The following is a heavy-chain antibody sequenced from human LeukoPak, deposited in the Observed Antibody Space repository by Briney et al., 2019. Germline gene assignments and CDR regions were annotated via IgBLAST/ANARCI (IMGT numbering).Heavy chain of an antibody. CDR1: GGSFSGYY. CDR3: ARGYSSRYYYYYYYMDV. V-gene: IGHV4-34*01. CDR2: INHSGST. Sequence: PSETLSLTCAAYGGSFSGYYWSWIRQPPGKGLDWIGEINHSGSTNYNPSLKSRVTISVDTSKNQFSLKLSSVTAADTAVYYCARGYSSRYYYYYYYMDVWGKGTTVTVSS. D-gene: IGHD4-11*01. J-gene: IGHJ6*03.